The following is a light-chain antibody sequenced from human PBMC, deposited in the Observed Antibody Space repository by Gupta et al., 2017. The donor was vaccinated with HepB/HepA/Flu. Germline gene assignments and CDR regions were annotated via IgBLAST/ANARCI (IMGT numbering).Light chain of an antibody. V-gene: IGKV3-11*01. CDR1: QSVSSY. J-gene: IGKJ1*01. CDR2: YAS. CDR3: QQRSTWPWT. Sequence: ELVLTPSPATLSLSPGERATLSCRASQSVSSYLAWYQQKPGQAPSLLIYYASNRATGIPARFSGSGSGTDFTLTISSLEPEDFAVYYCQQRSTWPWTFGQGTKVEIK.